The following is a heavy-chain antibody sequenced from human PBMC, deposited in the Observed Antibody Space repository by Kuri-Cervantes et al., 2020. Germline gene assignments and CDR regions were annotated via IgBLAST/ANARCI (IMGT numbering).Heavy chain of an antibody. D-gene: IGHD2-8*02. CDR3: AKTLESRSGGSDY. CDR1: GFTFSSYA. CDR2: ISGSGGST. V-gene: IGHV3-23*01. Sequence: GGSLRLSCAASGFTFSSYAMSWVRQAPGKGLEWVSAISGSGGSTYYADSVKGRFTISRDNSKHTLYLQMNSLRAEDTAVYYCAKTLESRSGGSDYWGQGTLVTVSS. J-gene: IGHJ4*02.